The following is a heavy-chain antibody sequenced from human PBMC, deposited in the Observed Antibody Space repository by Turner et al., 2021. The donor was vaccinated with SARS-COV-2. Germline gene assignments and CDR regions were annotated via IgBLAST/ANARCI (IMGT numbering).Heavy chain of an antibody. D-gene: IGHD5-12*01. J-gene: IGHJ4*02. V-gene: IGHV1-46*03. Sequence: QVQRVQIGDEVKKPGPSVKVSCKATGYTFTSYYMHWVRQAPGQGLEWMKIINPSGGSTRYAQKFQGRVTMTRDTSTSTVYMELSSLRSEDTDVYYCAREGTPYGGYSHLDYWGQGTLVTVSS. CDR1: GYTFTSYY. CDR3: AREGTPYGGYSHLDY. CDR2: INPSGGST.